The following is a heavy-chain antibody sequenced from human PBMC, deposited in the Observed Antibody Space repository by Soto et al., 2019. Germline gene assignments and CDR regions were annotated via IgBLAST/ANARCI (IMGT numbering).Heavy chain of an antibody. CDR2: IWYDGSNK. CDR1: GFTFSSYG. V-gene: IGHV3-33*01. Sequence: GGSLRLSCAASGFTFSSYGMHWVRQAPGKGLEWVAVIWYDGSNKYYADSVKGRFTISRDNSKNTLYLQMNSLRAEDTAVYYCARDGGEYSSGWYEVIFDYWGQGTLVTVSS. D-gene: IGHD6-19*01. J-gene: IGHJ4*02. CDR3: ARDGGEYSSGWYEVIFDY.